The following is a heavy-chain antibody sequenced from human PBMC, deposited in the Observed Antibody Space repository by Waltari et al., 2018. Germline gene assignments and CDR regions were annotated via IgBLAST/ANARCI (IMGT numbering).Heavy chain of an antibody. J-gene: IGHJ4*02. CDR3: ARDPPGVAVSGKG. V-gene: IGHV3-53*01. CDR2: IYSGGGI. Sequence: EVQLVESGGGLIQPGGSLRLSCAVSGFTGGNNYMSWARQAPGKGLEWISLIYSGGGIHYADSVKGRFTISRDSSKNTLYLQMNSLRVEDTAVYYRARDPPGVAVSGKGWGQGTLVTVSS. D-gene: IGHD6-19*01. CDR1: GFTGGNNY.